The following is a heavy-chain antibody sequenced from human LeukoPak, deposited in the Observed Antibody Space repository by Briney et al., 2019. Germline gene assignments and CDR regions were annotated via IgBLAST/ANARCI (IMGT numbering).Heavy chain of an antibody. J-gene: IGHJ4*02. D-gene: IGHD3-10*01. CDR1: GGSFTPYY. V-gene: IGHV4-59*01. Sequence: SETLSLTCTVSGGSFTPYYWSWIRQPPGKGLEWIGHISYSGSTNYNPSLKSRVTVSIDTSKNQVSLKLSSMTAADTAVYYCASGQYYYGSGSWGQGTLVTVSS. CDR3: ASGQYYYGSGS. CDR2: ISYSGST.